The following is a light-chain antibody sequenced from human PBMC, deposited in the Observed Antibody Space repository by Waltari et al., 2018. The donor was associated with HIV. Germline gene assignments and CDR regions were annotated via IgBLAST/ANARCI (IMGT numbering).Light chain of an antibody. Sequence: QSALTQPASVSGSPGQSITISCTGTNSDVGNYHLVSWYQQHPGKAPKLMIYEVNKRPSGISDRFSGSKSDNTASLTISGLQAEDEADYYCCLYASSTTYVFGTGTKITVL. V-gene: IGLV2-23*02. CDR3: CLYASSTTYV. J-gene: IGLJ1*01. CDR1: NSDVGNYHL. CDR2: EVN.